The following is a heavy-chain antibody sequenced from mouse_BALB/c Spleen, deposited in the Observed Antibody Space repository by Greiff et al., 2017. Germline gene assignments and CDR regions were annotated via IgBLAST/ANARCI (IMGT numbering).Heavy chain of an antibody. V-gene: IGHV1-54*01. CDR1: GYAFTNYL. CDR3: ARWASGTPFDY. Sequence: QVTLKVSGAELVRPGTSVKVSCKASGYAFTNYLIEWVKQRPGQGLEWIGVINPGSGGTNYNEKFKGKATLTADKSSSTAYMQLSSLTSDDSAVYFCARWASGTPFDYWGQGTTLTVSS. J-gene: IGHJ2*01. D-gene: IGHD4-1*01. CDR2: INPGSGGT.